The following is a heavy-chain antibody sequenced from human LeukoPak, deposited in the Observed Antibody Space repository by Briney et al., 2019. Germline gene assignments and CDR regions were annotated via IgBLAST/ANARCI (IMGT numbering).Heavy chain of an antibody. Sequence: SETLSLTCTVSGGSISSSSYYWGWIRQPPGKGLEWIGYIYYSGSTYYNPSLKSRVTISVDTSKNQFSLKLSSVTAADTAVYYCARDPVSETVTTIDGGYWGQGTLVTVSS. CDR2: IYYSGST. CDR1: GGSISSSSYY. V-gene: IGHV4-30-4*01. J-gene: IGHJ4*02. CDR3: ARDPVSETVTTIDGGY. D-gene: IGHD4-17*01.